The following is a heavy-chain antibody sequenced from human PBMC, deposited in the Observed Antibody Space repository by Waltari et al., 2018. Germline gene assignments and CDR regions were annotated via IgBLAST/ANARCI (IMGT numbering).Heavy chain of an antibody. D-gene: IGHD1-26*01. Sequence: EVQLVESGGGLVQPGGSLRLFREASGFTLRNYEMNWVRQAPGKGLEWVAYISSGASIIYYADSVKGRFTISRDNAKNSVYLQMSSLRAEDTAIYYCARGEGGANEYWGQGTLVTVSA. CDR3: ARGEGGANEY. V-gene: IGHV3-48*03. CDR1: GFTLRNYE. CDR2: ISSGASII. J-gene: IGHJ4*02.